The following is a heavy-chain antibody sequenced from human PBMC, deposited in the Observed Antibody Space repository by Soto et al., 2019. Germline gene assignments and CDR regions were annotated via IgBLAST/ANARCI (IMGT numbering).Heavy chain of an antibody. CDR2: IYHPGNT. J-gene: IGHJ4*02. V-gene: IGHV4-38-2*01. CDR3: AGAGIVEAGTIIGY. CDR1: GYSISGGYY. Sequence: SETLSLTCAVSGYSISGGYYGGWIRHPPGQGLEWIGSIYHPGNTYSSPSLECQVTISVATSKSHFSLRLTSVSAADTPVYYLAGAGIVEAGTIIGYWAQGTLVTVSS. D-gene: IGHD6-19*01.